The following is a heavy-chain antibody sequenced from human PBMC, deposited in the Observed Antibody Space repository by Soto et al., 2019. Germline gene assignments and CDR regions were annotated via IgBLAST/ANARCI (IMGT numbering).Heavy chain of an antibody. CDR2: VFHSGSA. Sequence: SETLSLTCSVSGGSVSSSPSSWGWIRQPPGKGLEWIGTVFHSGSAYYIPSLKSRVSISLDTSKNHFSLRLTSVTAADTAVYLCARHFADILTPFSSWGQGALVTVSS. CDR3: ARHFADILTPFSS. V-gene: IGHV4-39*01. CDR1: GGSVSSSPSS. D-gene: IGHD3-9*01. J-gene: IGHJ5*02.